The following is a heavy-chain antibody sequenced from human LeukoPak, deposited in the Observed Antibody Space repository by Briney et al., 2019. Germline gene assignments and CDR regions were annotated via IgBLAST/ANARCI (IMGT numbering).Heavy chain of an antibody. D-gene: IGHD3-3*01. CDR3: ARDLNSYDFWSGQYYYYGMDV. V-gene: IGHV3-7*01. CDR2: IKQDGSEK. Sequence: GGSLRLSCAASGFTFSSYWMSWVCQAPGKGLEWVANIKQDGSEKYYVDSVKGRFTISRDNAKNSLYLQMNSLRAEDTAVYYCARDLNSYDFWSGQYYYYGMDVWGQGTTVTVSS. J-gene: IGHJ6*02. CDR1: GFTFSSYW.